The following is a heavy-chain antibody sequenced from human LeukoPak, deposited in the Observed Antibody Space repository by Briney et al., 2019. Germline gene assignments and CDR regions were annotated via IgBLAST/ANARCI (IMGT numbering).Heavy chain of an antibody. Sequence: PGGSLRLSWAASGFSFSSYAVSWVRQAPGRGLEWVSGIGDSGSRTYYADSVKGRFTISRDDSKNTLYLQMNSLRAEDTAVYYCAKVQLGIGVDYWGQGTLVTVSS. CDR3: AKVQLGIGVDY. CDR1: GFSFSSYA. J-gene: IGHJ4*02. V-gene: IGHV3-23*01. D-gene: IGHD7-27*01. CDR2: IGDSGSRT.